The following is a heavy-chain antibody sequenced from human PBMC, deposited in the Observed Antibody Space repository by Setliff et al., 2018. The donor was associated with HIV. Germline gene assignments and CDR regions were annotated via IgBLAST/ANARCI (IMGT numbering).Heavy chain of an antibody. CDR2: INSNNGGT. CDR3: ARLFYDYWSGFYSGDY. D-gene: IGHD3-3*01. J-gene: IGHJ4*02. CDR1: GYTFTAYY. Sequence: GASVKVSCKASGYTFTAYYIHWVRQAPGQGLEWMGWINSNNGGTKYAQNFQGRVTMTRDTAITTAFMELNSLRSDDTAVYYCARLFYDYWSGFYSGDYWGQGTLVTVSS. V-gene: IGHV1-2*02.